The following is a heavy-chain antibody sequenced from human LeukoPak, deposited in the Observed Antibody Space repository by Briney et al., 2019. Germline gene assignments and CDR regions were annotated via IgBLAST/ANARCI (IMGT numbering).Heavy chain of an antibody. CDR3: ARDRGDYSGDPGYFDY. CDR2: IHSDGTP. V-gene: IGHV4-31*03. J-gene: IGHJ4*02. D-gene: IGHD4-4*01. Sequence: SETLSLTCSVSGDSVSSDTGGYYWTWIRQRPGKGLEWIGNIHSDGTPSYNPSLRGRLSILRDRSKNQFSLRLTSVTAGDTAFYYCARDRGDYSGDPGYFDYWGQGPLVTVSS. CDR1: GDSVSSDTGGYY.